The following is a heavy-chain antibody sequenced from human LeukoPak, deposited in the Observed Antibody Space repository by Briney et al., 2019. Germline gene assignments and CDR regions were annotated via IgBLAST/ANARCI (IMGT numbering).Heavy chain of an antibody. CDR2: ISSSGSTI. Sequence: PGGSLRLSCAASGFTFSYYTMNWVRQAPGKGLEWVSSISSSGSTIYYADSVKGRFTISRDNAKNSLYLQMNSLRAEDTAVYYCAKNYYDSSGYYSDSFDPWGQGTLVTVSS. CDR1: GFTFSYYT. CDR3: AKNYYDSSGYYSDSFDP. V-gene: IGHV3-21*04. D-gene: IGHD3-22*01. J-gene: IGHJ5*02.